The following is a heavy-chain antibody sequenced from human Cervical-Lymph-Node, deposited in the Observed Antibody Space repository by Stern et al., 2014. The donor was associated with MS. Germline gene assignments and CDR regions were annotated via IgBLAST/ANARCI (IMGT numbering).Heavy chain of an antibody. Sequence: QVQLQKSGPGLVKPSETLSLTCTVSGGSISSYYWSWIRQPPGKGLEWIGYIYYSGSTNYNPSLKSRVTISVDTSKNQFSLKLSSVTAADTAVYYCARESWDYGDYVAAFDIWGQGTMVTVSS. V-gene: IGHV4-59*01. J-gene: IGHJ3*02. D-gene: IGHD4-17*01. CDR1: GGSISSYY. CDR2: IYYSGST. CDR3: ARESWDYGDYVAAFDI.